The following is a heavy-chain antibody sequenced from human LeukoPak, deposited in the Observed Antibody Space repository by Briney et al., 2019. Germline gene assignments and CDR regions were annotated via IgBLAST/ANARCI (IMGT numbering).Heavy chain of an antibody. CDR2: INHSGST. CDR3: ARGTLLGMIVD. CDR1: GGSFSGYY. V-gene: IGHV4-34*01. D-gene: IGHD3-22*01. Sequence: SETLSLTCAVYGGSFSGYYWSWIRQPPGKGLEWIGEINHSGSTNYNPSLKSRVTISADTSKNQFSLKLSSVTAADTAVYYCARGTLLGMIVDWGQGTLVTVSS. J-gene: IGHJ4*02.